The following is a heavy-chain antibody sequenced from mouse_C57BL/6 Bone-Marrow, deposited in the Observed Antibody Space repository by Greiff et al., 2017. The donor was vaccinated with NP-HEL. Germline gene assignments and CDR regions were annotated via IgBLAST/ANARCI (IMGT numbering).Heavy chain of an antibody. Sequence: VKLMESGPELVKPGASVKISCKASGYAFSSSWMNWVKQRPGKGLEWIGRIYPGDGDTNYNGKFKGKATLTADKSSSTAYMQLSSLTSEDSAVYFCARPRPLRVDYWGQGTTLTVSS. J-gene: IGHJ2*01. D-gene: IGHD1-1*01. CDR2: IYPGDGDT. CDR3: ARPRPLRVDY. V-gene: IGHV1-82*01. CDR1: GYAFSSSW.